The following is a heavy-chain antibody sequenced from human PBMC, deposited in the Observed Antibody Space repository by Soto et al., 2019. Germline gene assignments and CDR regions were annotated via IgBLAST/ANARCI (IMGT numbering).Heavy chain of an antibody. D-gene: IGHD4-17*01. J-gene: IGHJ5*02. V-gene: IGHV4-34*01. CDR2: INHSGST. CDR1: GGSFSGYY. CDR3: GAQDYVAKGYHFVT. Sequence: PSETLSLTCAVYGGSFSGYYWSWIRQPPGKGLEWIGEINHSGSTNYNPSLKSRVTISVDSSKNQFSLNLSSVTTADTAVYYCGAQDYVAKGYHFVTWGQGTMVTVSS.